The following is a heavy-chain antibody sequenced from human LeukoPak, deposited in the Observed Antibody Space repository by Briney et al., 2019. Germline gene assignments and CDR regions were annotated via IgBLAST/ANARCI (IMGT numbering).Heavy chain of an antibody. Sequence: SETLSLTCTVSGGSISSSSDYWAWIRQPPGKRLEWIGSIYYSGSTYYNPSLKSRVTISIDTSNNQFSLTLTSVTAADTGVYYCARPFQRGAAGGFDPWGQGTLVTVSS. CDR1: GGSISSSSDY. J-gene: IGHJ5*02. V-gene: IGHV4-39*01. CDR2: IYYSGST. D-gene: IGHD5-24*01. CDR3: ARPFQRGAAGGFDP.